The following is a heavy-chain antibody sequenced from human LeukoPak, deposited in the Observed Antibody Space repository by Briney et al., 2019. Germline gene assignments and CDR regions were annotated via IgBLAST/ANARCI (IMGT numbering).Heavy chain of an antibody. J-gene: IGHJ4*02. CDR3: ARAAHSYTAMVTGSSRFAY. Sequence: ASVNVSCKASGGTFISYAISWVRQAAGQGLEWMGWISAYNGNTNYAQKLHGRVTMTTDTSTSTAYMELRSLRSDDTAVYYCARAAHSYTAMVTGSSRFAYWGQGTLVTVSS. CDR2: ISAYNGNT. D-gene: IGHD5-18*01. CDR1: GGTFISYA. V-gene: IGHV1-18*01.